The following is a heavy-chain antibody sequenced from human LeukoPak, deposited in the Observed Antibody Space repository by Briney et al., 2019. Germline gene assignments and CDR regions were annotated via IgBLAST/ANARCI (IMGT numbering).Heavy chain of an antibody. CDR3: GLVASGNWWFDP. D-gene: IGHD2-8*02. Sequence: ASVKVSCKASGYTFTDYYMHWVRQAPGQGLEWMGWINPNSGGTNYAQKLQDRVTMTGDTSISTAYMELRSLTSDDAAVYYCGLVASGNWWFDPWGQGTLVTVSS. CDR2: INPNSGGT. J-gene: IGHJ5*02. CDR1: GYTFTDYY. V-gene: IGHV1-2*02.